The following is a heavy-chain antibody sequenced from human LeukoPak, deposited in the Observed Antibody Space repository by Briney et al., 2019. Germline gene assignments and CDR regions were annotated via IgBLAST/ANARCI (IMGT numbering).Heavy chain of an antibody. J-gene: IGHJ2*01. Sequence: AESLSLSCAASGFTVSSNYMSWVRQAPGKGLEWVSDIYSGVSTYYADSVKGRFTISRDTSKNPLYLQMNCLTAEDTALYYCARDRRYYDRSGYHLNWYFDLWGRDTLVSVP. D-gene: IGHD3-22*01. CDR3: ARDRRYYDRSGYHLNWYFDL. V-gene: IGHV3-53*01. CDR2: IYSGVST. CDR1: GFTVSSNY.